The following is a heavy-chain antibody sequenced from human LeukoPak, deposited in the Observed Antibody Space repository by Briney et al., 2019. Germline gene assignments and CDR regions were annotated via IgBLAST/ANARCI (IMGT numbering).Heavy chain of an antibody. Sequence: GGSRSPSRAASGLTAGSNNRGWVPQAQGKGREWVSVIYSGGSTYYADSVRGRFTISRDNSKNTLYLQMNSLRAEDTAVYYCARPFSYYGMDVWGQGTTVTVSS. CDR3: ARPFSYYGMDV. J-gene: IGHJ6*02. CDR1: GLTAGSNN. V-gene: IGHV3-53*01. CDR2: IYSGGST.